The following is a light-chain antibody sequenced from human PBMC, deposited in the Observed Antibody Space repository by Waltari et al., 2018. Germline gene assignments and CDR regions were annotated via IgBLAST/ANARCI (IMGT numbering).Light chain of an antibody. Sequence: QSALPQPASVSGSPGQSITISCTGTSSDVGGYNYVSWYQQHPGKAPKLMIYEVSNRPSGVSNRFSGSKSGNTASLTISGLQAEDEADYYCSSYTSSSPLVFGTG. CDR1: SSDVGGYNY. CDR3: SSYTSSSPLV. J-gene: IGLJ1*01. CDR2: EVS. V-gene: IGLV2-14*01.